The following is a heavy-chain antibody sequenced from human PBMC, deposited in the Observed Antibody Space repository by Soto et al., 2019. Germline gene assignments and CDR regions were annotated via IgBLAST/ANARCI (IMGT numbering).Heavy chain of an antibody. CDR3: AKETGPGPNWFDA. D-gene: IGHD7-27*01. V-gene: IGHV3-23*01. Sequence: EVQLLESGGGLVRPGESLRLSCATSGFPFSSHAMSWVRQAPGKGLEWVSGLSGSGQTTYHADSVKGRFTISRDKSKRRVYLQMNSLRGDDTAVYYCAKETGPGPNWFDAWGQGTLVNVPS. J-gene: IGHJ5*02. CDR1: GFPFSSHA. CDR2: LSGSGQTT.